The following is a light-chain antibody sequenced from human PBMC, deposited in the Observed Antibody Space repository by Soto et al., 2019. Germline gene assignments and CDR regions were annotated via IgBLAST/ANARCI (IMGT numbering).Light chain of an antibody. V-gene: IGLV2-14*01. CDR1: SSDIGGYSY. CDR3: SSYTSSSTRV. J-gene: IGLJ1*01. CDR2: EVS. Sequence: QSVLTQPASVSGSPGRSITISCTGTSSDIGGYSYVSWYQQHPGKAPKLMIYEVSNRPSGVSNRFSGSKSGNTASLTISGLQAEDEADYYCSSYTSSSTRVFGTGTQLTVL.